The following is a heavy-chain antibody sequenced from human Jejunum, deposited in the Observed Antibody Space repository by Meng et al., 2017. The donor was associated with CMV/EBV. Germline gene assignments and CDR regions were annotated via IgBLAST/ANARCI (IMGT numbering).Heavy chain of an antibody. V-gene: IGHV3-23*01. CDR1: TFSAYA. D-gene: IGHD4-17*01. Sequence: TFSAYAMSGVRQAPGEGPEWVSAIRGSGDKTSYADSVTGRFSISRDNSKNTLFLQMNGLRAEDTAIYYCAPVGGWGTGTPTTLITWGQGTLVTVSS. CDR3: APVGGWGTGTPTTLIT. J-gene: IGHJ5*02. CDR2: IRGSGDKT.